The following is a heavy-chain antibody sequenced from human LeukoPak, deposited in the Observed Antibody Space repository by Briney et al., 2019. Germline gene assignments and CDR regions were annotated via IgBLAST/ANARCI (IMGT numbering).Heavy chain of an antibody. CDR1: GGSISSYY. CDR2: IYYSGST. J-gene: IGHJ4*02. Sequence: PSETLSLTCTVSGGSISSYYWSWIRQPPGKELEWIGYIYYSGSTNYNPSLKSRVIISVDTSKNQFSLKLSSVTAADTAVYYCARASVFYDFWSGQSMPLFDYWGQGALVTVSS. CDR3: ARASVFYDFWSGQSMPLFDY. V-gene: IGHV4-59*01. D-gene: IGHD3-3*01.